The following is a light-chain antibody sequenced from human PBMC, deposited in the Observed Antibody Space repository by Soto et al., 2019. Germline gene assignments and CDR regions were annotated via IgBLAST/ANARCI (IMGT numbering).Light chain of an antibody. V-gene: IGLV4-69*01. CDR2: LNSDGSH. J-gene: IGLJ2*01. CDR3: QTWGTGI. CDR1: SGHSSYA. Sequence: QPVLTQSPSASASLGASVKLTCTLSSGHSSYAIAWHQQQPEKGPRYLMKLNSDGSHSKGDGIPDRFSGSSSGAERYLTISSLQSEEEADYYCQTWGTGIFGGGTKLTFL.